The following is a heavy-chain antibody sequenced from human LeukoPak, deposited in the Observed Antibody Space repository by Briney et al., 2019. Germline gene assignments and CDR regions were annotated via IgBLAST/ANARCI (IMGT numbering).Heavy chain of an antibody. V-gene: IGHV3-23*01. D-gene: IGHD2-15*01. J-gene: IGHJ5*02. Sequence: PGRSLRLSCAASGFDLTTSAMTWVRQAPAKGLEWVSRIRIDGGGTSYADSVKARFTISRANSGTTLHLQMNNLRVEATTRYCCAKCVVLSEIWCSWFHPWGQGTLVTVSS. CDR3: AKCVVLSEIWCSWFHP. CDR1: GFDLTTSA. CDR2: IRIDGGGT.